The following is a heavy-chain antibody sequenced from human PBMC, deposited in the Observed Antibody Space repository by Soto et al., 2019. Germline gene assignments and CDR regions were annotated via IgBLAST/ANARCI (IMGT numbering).Heavy chain of an antibody. CDR3: ARDRADYYGSGSLNWFDP. V-gene: IGHV1-46*01. CDR2: INPSGGST. CDR1: GYVFTGYY. Sequence: ASVKVSCKTSGYVFTGYYLHWVRQAPGQGLEWMGIINPSGGSTSYAQKFQGRVTMTRDTSTSTVYMELSSLRSEDTAVYYCARDRADYYGSGSLNWFDPWGQGTLVTVSS. J-gene: IGHJ5*02. D-gene: IGHD3-10*01.